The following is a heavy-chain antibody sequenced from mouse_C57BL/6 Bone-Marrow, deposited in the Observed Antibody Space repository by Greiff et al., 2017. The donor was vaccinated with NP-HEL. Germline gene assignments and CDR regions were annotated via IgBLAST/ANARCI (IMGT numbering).Heavy chain of an antibody. D-gene: IGHD1-1*01. CDR1: GYTFTSYW. CDR3: ARNYYGSRGSYFDY. CDR2: IHPNSGST. J-gene: IGHJ3*01. Sequence: QVQLQQPGAELVKPGASVKLSCKASGYTFTSYWMHWVKQRPGQGLEWIGMIHPNSGSTNYNEKFKSKATLTVDKSSSTAYMQLSSLTSEDSAVYYCARNYYGSRGSYFDYWGQGTLVTVSA. V-gene: IGHV1-64*01.